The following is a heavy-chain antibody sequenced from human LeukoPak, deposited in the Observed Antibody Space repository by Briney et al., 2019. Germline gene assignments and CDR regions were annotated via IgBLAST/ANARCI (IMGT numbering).Heavy chain of an antibody. CDR1: GYSFTSYW. D-gene: IGHD3-10*01. V-gene: IGHV5-51*01. Sequence: GESLKISCKGSGYSFTSYWIGWVRQMPGKGLEWMGIIYPGDSDTRYSPSFQGQVTISADKSISTAYLQWSSLKASDTAMYYCARRIYGSGSYYIPSWFDPWGQGTLVTVSS. CDR2: IYPGDSDT. J-gene: IGHJ5*02. CDR3: ARRIYGSGSYYIPSWFDP.